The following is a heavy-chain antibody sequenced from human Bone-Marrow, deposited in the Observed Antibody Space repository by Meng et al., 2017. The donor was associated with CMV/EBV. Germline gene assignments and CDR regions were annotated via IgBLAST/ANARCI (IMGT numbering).Heavy chain of an antibody. CDR1: GYTFTGYY. CDR3: ESPQQDAFDN. D-gene: IGHD2-2*01. Sequence: ASVKVSCKASGYTFTGYYMHWVRQAPGQGLEWMGWINPNSGGTNYAQKFQGRVTMTRDTSTNTDYRELSRLRSDDTAVYYCESPQQDAFDNWGQGTMVTVSS. V-gene: IGHV1-2*02. J-gene: IGHJ3*02. CDR2: INPNSGGT.